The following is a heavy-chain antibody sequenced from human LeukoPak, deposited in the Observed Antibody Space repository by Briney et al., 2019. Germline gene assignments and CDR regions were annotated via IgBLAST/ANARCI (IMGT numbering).Heavy chain of an antibody. V-gene: IGHV5-51*01. CDR2: FFPDDSDT. J-gene: IGHJ4*02. D-gene: IGHD1-1*01. CDR1: GYIFTTYW. CDR3: ARGPRGGIWNEVLDY. Sequence: GESLKISCKASGYIFTTYWIGWVRQMPGKRLEWVGMFFPDDSDTRKSPSFQGQVTLSADKSTPTAYLQWSSLKASDTAMYYCARGPRGGIWNEVLDYWGQGTLVTVSS.